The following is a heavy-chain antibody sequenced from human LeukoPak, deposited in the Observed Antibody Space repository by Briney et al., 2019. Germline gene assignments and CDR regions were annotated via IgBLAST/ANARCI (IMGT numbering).Heavy chain of an antibody. CDR3: ARVTTVTTGFDY. CDR2: IIPIFGTA. CDR1: GGTFSSYA. J-gene: IGHJ4*02. D-gene: IGHD4-17*01. V-gene: IGHV1-69*13. Sequence: EASVKVSCKASGGTFSSYAISWVRQAPGQGLEWMGGIIPIFGTANYAQKFQGRVTITADESTSTAYMELSSLRSEDTAVYYCARVTTVTTGFDYWGQGTLVTVSS.